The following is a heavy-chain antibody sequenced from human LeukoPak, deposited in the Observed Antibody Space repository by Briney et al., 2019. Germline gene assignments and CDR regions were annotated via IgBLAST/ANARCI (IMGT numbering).Heavy chain of an antibody. CDR1: GYTFTSYD. D-gene: IGHD3-10*01. CDR3: ASAWTTGGSFDY. Sequence: ASVKVSCKASGYTFTSYDINWVRQATGQGLEWMGWMNPNSGNTGYAQKFQGRVTMTRNTSISTAYMELSSLRSEDTAVYYCASAWTTGGSFDYWGQGTPVTVSS. CDR2: MNPNSGNT. J-gene: IGHJ4*02. V-gene: IGHV1-8*01.